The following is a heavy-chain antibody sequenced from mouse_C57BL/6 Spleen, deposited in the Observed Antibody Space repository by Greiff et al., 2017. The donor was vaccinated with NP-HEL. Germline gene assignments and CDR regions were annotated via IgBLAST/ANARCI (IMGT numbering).Heavy chain of an antibody. CDR1: GFTFSDYG. CDR3: ARGGRRYYAMDY. CDR2: ISSGSSTI. Sequence: EVKVVESGGGLVKPGGSLKLSCAASGFTFSDYGMHWVRQAPEKGLEWVAYISSGSSTIYYADTVKGRFTISRDNAKNTLFLQMTSLRSEDTAMYYCARGGRRYYAMDYWGQGTSVTVSS. D-gene: IGHD2-12*01. J-gene: IGHJ4*01. V-gene: IGHV5-17*01.